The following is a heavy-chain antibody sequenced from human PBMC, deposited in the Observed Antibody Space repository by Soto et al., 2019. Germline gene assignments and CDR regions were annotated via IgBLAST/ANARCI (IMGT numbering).Heavy chain of an antibody. J-gene: IGHJ3*01. CDR1: GFTFDYYW. D-gene: IGHD3-10*01. V-gene: IGHV3-74*01. CDR3: ARGDRGGFDL. CDR2: VHSGGTTT. Sequence: EVQLLESGGGLVQPGESLRLSCAASGFTFDYYWMHWVRQAPGKGLVWVSRVHSGGTTTTYADSVKGRFTISRDNDRNTVSLQMSSLRAEDTAIYYCARGDRGGFDLWGHGTMVTVSS.